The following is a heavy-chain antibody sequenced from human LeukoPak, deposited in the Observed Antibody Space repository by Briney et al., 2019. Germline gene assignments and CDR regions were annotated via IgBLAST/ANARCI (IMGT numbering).Heavy chain of an antibody. D-gene: IGHD3-3*01. Sequence: SETLSLTCTVSGGSISSGGYYWSWIRQPPGKGLEWIGYIYHSGSTYYNPSLKSRVTISVDRSKNQFSLKLSSVTAADTAVYYCARGLRFLEWLPPGYFDYWGQGTLVTVSS. CDR2: IYHSGST. V-gene: IGHV4-30-2*01. J-gene: IGHJ4*02. CDR3: ARGLRFLEWLPPGYFDY. CDR1: GGSISSGGYY.